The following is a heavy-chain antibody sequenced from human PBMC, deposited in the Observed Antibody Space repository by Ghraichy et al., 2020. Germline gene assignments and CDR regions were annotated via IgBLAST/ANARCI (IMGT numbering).Heavy chain of an antibody. CDR1: GFTFSSSG. D-gene: IGHD3-3*02. J-gene: IGHJ4*02. Sequence: GGSLRLSCAASGFTFSSSGMSWVRQSPGKGLEWVSSISGSGGSTYYADSVKGRFTISRDNSKNTLYLQMNSLRAEDTAVYYCAKQSGHFWSVYDYWGQGTLVTVSP. CDR3: AKQSGHFWSVYDY. V-gene: IGHV3-23*01. CDR2: ISGSGGST.